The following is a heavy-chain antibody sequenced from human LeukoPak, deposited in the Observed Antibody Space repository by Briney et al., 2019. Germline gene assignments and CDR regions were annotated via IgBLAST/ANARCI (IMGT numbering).Heavy chain of an antibody. CDR3: AGGMSIAAPYY. J-gene: IGHJ4*02. D-gene: IGHD6-6*01. CDR1: GFTFSSYA. V-gene: IGHV3-66*02. CDR2: IYSGGST. Sequence: GGSLRLSCAASGFTFSSYAMSWVRQAPGKGLEWVSVIYSGGSTYYADSVKGRFTISRDNSKNTLYLQMNSLRAEDTAVYYCAGGMSIAAPYYWGQGTLVTVSS.